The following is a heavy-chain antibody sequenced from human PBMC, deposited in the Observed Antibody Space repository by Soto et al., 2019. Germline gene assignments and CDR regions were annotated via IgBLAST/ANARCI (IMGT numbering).Heavy chain of an antibody. CDR1: GFTFSSYG. J-gene: IGHJ4*02. V-gene: IGHV3-30*18. Sequence: LRLSCAASGFTFSSYGMHWVRQAPGKGLEWVAVISYDGSNKYYADSVKGRFTISRDNSKNTLYLQMNSLRAEDTAVYYCANDQSSYGQGPFDYWGQGTLVTVSS. CDR2: ISYDGSNK. D-gene: IGHD5-18*01. CDR3: ANDQSSYGQGPFDY.